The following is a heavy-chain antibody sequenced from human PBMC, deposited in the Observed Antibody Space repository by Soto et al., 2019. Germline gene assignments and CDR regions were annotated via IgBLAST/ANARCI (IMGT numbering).Heavy chain of an antibody. V-gene: IGHV3-30-3*01. Sequence: QVQLVESGGGVVQPGRSLRLSCAASGFTFSNYAMHWVRQAPGKGLEWVAVIPHDGSNKYYADSVKGRFTISRDNSKHTLYLHMNSLRAEDKAGYYCANLYGEGYSYAMDVWGQGTTVTVSS. CDR2: IPHDGSNK. D-gene: IGHD3-10*01. J-gene: IGHJ6*02. CDR3: ANLYGEGYSYAMDV. CDR1: GFTFSNYA.